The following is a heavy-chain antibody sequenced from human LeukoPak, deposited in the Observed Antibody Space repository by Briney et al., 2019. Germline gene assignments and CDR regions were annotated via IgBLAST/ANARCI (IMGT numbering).Heavy chain of an antibody. CDR1: GFTFDDYA. J-gene: IGHJ4*02. CDR3: AKANYYDSSGYYFDY. V-gene: IGHV3-9*01. Sequence: PGGSLRLSCAASGFTFDDYAMHWVRQAPGKGLEWVSGISWNSGSIGYADSVMGRFTISRDNAKNSLYLQMNSLRAEDTALYYCAKANYYDSSGYYFDYWGQGTLVTVSS. D-gene: IGHD3-22*01. CDR2: ISWNSGSI.